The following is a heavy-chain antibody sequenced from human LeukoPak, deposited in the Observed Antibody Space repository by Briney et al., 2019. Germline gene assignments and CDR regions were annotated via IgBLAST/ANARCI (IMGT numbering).Heavy chain of an antibody. V-gene: IGHV3-30*02. CDR1: GFTFSSYG. J-gene: IGHJ4*02. CDR2: IGYDGSNE. Sequence: QSGGSLRLSCAASGFTFSSYGMHWVRQAPGKGLEWVAFIGYDGSNEDYAYSVKGRFTISRDNSRNTLYLQMNSLRAEDTAVYYCVAYSSTWYTIDYWGQGTLVTVSS. D-gene: IGHD6-13*01. CDR3: VAYSSTWYTIDY.